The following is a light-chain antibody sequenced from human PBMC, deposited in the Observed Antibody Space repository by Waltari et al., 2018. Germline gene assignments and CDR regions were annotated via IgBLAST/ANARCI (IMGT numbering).Light chain of an antibody. CDR3: ATWGSSLRNWA. V-gene: IGLV1-51*02. CDR2: DTD. J-gene: IGLJ3*02. Sequence: QSVLTQPPSVSAAPGQKVTIPCSGINSHIETYYVPWYQQFPGTAPKPPIYDTDKRPSGIPDRCSGSKSGTSATLDITGLQTGDEADYYCATWGSSLRNWAFGGGTKLTVL. CDR1: NSHIETYY.